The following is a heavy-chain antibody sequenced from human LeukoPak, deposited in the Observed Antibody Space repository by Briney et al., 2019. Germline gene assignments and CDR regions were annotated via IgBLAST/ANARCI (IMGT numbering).Heavy chain of an antibody. D-gene: IGHD5-24*01. CDR3: ARGQDAYSPPQDL. V-gene: IGHV1-2*02. CDR2: INPSTGVT. J-gene: IGHJ5*02. Sequence: ASAKVSCKASGYSFTGFFIHWVRLTPGQGLEWMGCINPSTGVTKFPQRFQGRVTMTRDTSITTAYLELNTLTSDDTAVYYCARGQDAYSPPQDLWGQGTLVSVSS. CDR1: GYSFTGFF.